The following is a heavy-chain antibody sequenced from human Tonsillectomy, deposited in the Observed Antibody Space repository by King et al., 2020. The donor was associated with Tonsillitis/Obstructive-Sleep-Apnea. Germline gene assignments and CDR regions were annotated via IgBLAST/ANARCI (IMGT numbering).Heavy chain of an antibody. V-gene: IGHV3-66*01. D-gene: IGHD3-3*01. CDR2: IYSGGST. CDR3: ARVRARLLYEEPRDYYYMDV. CDR1: GFTVSSNY. Sequence: VQLVESGGGLVQPGGSLRLSCAASGFTVSSNYMSWVRQAPGKGLEWVSVIYSGGSTYYTDSVKGRFTISRDNSKNTLYLHMNSLRAEDTAVYYCARVRARLLYEEPRDYYYMDVWGKGTTVTVSS. J-gene: IGHJ6*03.